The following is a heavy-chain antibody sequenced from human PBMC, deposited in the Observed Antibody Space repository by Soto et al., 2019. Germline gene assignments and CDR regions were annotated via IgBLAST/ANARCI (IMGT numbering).Heavy chain of an antibody. D-gene: IGHD3-3*01. CDR2: INHSGST. CDR1: GGSLSGYD. Sequence: NPSETLSLTCAVYGGSLSGYDWSWIRQPPGKGLDWIGEINHSGSTIYNPSLKSRVTMSLDTSKNQLSMELSSVTAADTAMYYCARGRLRVLEWLSGGAFDIWGQGTMVPVSS. CDR3: ARGRLRVLEWLSGGAFDI. V-gene: IGHV4-34*01. J-gene: IGHJ3*02.